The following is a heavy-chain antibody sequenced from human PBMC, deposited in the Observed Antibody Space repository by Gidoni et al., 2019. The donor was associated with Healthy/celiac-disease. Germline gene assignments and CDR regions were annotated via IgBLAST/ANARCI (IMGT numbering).Heavy chain of an antibody. D-gene: IGHD6-19*01. CDR2: IYYSGST. CDR1: GGSISSYY. CDR3: ARGPDSSGWYYFDY. J-gene: IGHJ4*02. Sequence: QVQLQESGPGLVKPSETLSLTCTVSGGSISSYYWSWIRQPPGKGLEWIGYIYYSGSTNYNPSLKSRVTISVDTSKNQFSLKLSSVTAADTAVYYCARGPDSSGWYYFDYWGQGTLVTVSS. V-gene: IGHV4-59*01.